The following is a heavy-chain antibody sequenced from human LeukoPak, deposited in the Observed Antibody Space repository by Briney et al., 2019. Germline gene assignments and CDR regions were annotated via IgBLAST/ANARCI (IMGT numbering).Heavy chain of an antibody. V-gene: IGHV3-7*01. Sequence: PGGSLRLSCAASGFTLSPYWMSWVRQAPGKGLEWVANIQPDGSEKYYVDSVKGRFTISRDNAKNSLYLQMNSLRAEDTAVYYCARPPTNYYGSGSYPYYYYYRAVGGKGTTVPVSS. D-gene: IGHD3-10*01. CDR1: GFTLSPYW. CDR2: IQPDGSEK. J-gene: IGHJ6*03. CDR3: ARPPTNYYGSGSYPYYYYYRAV.